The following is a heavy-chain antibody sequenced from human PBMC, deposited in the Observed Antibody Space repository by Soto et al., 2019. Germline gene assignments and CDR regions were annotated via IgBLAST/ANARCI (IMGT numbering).Heavy chain of an antibody. Sequence: ASVKVSCKASGGTFSSYAISWVRQAPGQGLEWMGGIIPIFGTANYAQKFQGRVTITADESTSTAYMELSSLRSEDTAVYYCARCPAGWFGELLPPDANFEYFQHWGQGTLVTVSS. CDR3: ARCPAGWFGELLPPDANFEYFQH. CDR2: IIPIFGTA. D-gene: IGHD3-10*01. V-gene: IGHV1-69*13. CDR1: GGTFSSYA. J-gene: IGHJ1*01.